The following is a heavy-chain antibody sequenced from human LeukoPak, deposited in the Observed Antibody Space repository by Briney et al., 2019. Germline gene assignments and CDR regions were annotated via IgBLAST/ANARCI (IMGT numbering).Heavy chain of an antibody. V-gene: IGHV3-23*01. J-gene: IGHJ4*02. Sequence: GGSLRLSCAASGFTFSSYAMSWVRQAPGKGLEWVSGISDSVSTTYYADPVKGRFTISRDNSKNTLYLQMNSLRAEDTAVYYCAKEHFKDSSGYYPYYFDYWGQGTLVTVSS. CDR2: ISDSVSTT. CDR1: GFTFSSYA. D-gene: IGHD3-22*01. CDR3: AKEHFKDSSGYYPYYFDY.